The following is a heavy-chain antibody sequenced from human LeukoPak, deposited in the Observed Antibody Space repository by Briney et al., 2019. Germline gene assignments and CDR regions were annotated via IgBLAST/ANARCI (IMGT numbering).Heavy chain of an antibody. V-gene: IGHV3-23*01. Sequence: SGGSLRLSCAASAFTFTTYAMSWVPQAPGKGLECVSAISGSGGSTYYADSGKGRFTISRDNSKNTLYLQMNSLRAEDTAVYYCARQSWLHSWGQGTLVPVSS. D-gene: IGHD5-12*01. CDR3: ARQSWLHS. J-gene: IGHJ4*02. CDR1: AFTFTTYA. CDR2: ISGSGGST.